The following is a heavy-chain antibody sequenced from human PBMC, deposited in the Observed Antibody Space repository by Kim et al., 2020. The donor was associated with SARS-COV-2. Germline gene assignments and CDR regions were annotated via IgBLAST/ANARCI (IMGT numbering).Heavy chain of an antibody. D-gene: IGHD3-22*01. V-gene: IGHV1-18*01. J-gene: IGHJ3*02. CDR3: ARDQRYDSSGSPRGAFDI. Sequence: ASVKVSCKASGYTFTSYGISWARQAPGQGLEWMGWISAYNGNTNYAQKLQGRVTMTTDTSTSTAYMELRSLRSDDTAVYYCARDQRYDSSGSPRGAFDIWGQGTMVTVSS. CDR1: GYTFTSYG. CDR2: ISAYNGNT.